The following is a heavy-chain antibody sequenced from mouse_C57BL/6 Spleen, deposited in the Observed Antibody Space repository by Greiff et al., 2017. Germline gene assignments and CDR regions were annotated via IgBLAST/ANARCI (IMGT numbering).Heavy chain of an antibody. J-gene: IGHJ1*03. CDR2: ISYDGSN. Sequence: DVKLQESGPGLVKPSQSLSLTCSVPGYSITSGYYWYWIRQFPGNNLEWLGYISYDGSNNYNPSLKNRISITRDTAKNQFFLKLNSVTTEDTATYYCARNGYYPYWYFDVWGTGATVTVSS. CDR1: GYSITSGYY. D-gene: IGHD2-3*01. V-gene: IGHV3-6*01. CDR3: ARNGYYPYWYFDV.